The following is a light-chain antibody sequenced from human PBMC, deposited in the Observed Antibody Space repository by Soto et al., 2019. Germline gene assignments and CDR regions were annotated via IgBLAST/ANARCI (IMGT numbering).Light chain of an antibody. Sequence: EIVMTQSPATLSVSPGERATLSCRASQTVHTNLAWYQQTPGQAPRLLIYGASNRATGIPDRFSGSGSGTDFTLTISSLQPEDVAIYYCQKYNAAPITFGQGTRLEIK. V-gene: IGKV3D-15*01. CDR3: QKYNAAPIT. CDR2: GAS. J-gene: IGKJ5*01. CDR1: QTVHTN.